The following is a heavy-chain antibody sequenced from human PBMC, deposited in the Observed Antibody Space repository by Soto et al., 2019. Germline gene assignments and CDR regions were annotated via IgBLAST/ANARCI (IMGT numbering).Heavy chain of an antibody. Sequence: QVQLVQSGAEVKKPGASVKVSCKSPGYTFTSYGITWVRQAPGQGLEGMGWTSAYNGNTNHAQQLQGSVTMTTDTSTSTAYMELRSLRSDDTAVYYCARPYCSSTSCYNGLDAFDIWGQGTMVTVSS. CDR3: ARPYCSSTSCYNGLDAFDI. J-gene: IGHJ3*02. CDR2: TSAYNGNT. V-gene: IGHV1-18*01. D-gene: IGHD2-2*02. CDR1: GYTFTSYG.